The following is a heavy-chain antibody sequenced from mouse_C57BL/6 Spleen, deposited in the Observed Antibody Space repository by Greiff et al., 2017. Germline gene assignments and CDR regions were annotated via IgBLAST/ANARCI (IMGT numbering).Heavy chain of an antibody. J-gene: IGHJ4*01. D-gene: IGHD1-1*01. CDR2: INPNNGGT. CDR3: ARRPYGCSYGYAMDY. V-gene: IGHV1-22*01. CDR1: GYTFTDYN. Sequence: EVQLQQSGPELAKPGASVKMSCKASGYTFTDYNMHWVKQSHGKSLEWIGYINPNNGGTSYNQKFKGKAKLTVNKTSSTAYMELRSLTSEDSAVYYCARRPYGCSYGYAMDYWGQGTSVTVSS.